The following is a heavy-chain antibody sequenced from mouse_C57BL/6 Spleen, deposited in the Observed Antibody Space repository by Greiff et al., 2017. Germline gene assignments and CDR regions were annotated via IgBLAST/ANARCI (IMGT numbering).Heavy chain of an antibody. CDR1: GFSLTSYG. D-gene: IGHD2-1*01. V-gene: IGHV2-4*01. J-gene: IGHJ2*01. Sequence: VQLQQSGPGLVQPSQSLSITCTVSGFSLTSYGVHWVRQPPGQGLEWLGVIWRGGSTAYNADFISRLSISKDNSKGQVFFKMNRLQANDTAIYYCAKERSYGNYERVFDYWGQGTTLTVSS. CDR2: IWRGGST. CDR3: AKERSYGNYERVFDY.